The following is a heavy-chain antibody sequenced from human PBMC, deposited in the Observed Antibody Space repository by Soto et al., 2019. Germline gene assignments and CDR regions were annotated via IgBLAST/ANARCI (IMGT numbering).Heavy chain of an antibody. Sequence: SETLSLTCAVSGGSVTSGSYYWSWIRQPPGKGLEWIGYIYYTGSTNYNPSLKSRVTISIDTSKNQFSLKLSSVTAADTAVYYCARPTAVPNTLRSRYFFDYWGQGTLVTVSS. V-gene: IGHV4-61*01. D-gene: IGHD4-17*01. J-gene: IGHJ4*02. CDR1: GGSVTSGSYY. CDR2: IYYTGST. CDR3: ARPTAVPNTLRSRYFFDY.